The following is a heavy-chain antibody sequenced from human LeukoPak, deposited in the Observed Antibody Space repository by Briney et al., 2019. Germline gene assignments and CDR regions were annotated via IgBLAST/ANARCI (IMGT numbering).Heavy chain of an antibody. CDR2: INPSGGST. V-gene: IGHV1-46*03. Sequence: GASVKVSCKASGYTFTSYYMHWVRQAPGQGLEWMGIINPSGGSTSYEQKFQGRVTMTRDTSTSTVYMELSSLRSEDTAVYYCARSLVVPAAVPSCFDYWGQGTLVTVSS. CDR1: GYTFTSYY. J-gene: IGHJ4*02. D-gene: IGHD2-2*01. CDR3: ARSLVVPAAVPSCFDY.